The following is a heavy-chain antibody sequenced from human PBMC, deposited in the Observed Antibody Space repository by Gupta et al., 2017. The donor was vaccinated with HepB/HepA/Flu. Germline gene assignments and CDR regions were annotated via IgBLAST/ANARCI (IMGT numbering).Heavy chain of an antibody. CDR3: AKSQCGGDCYTDY. CDR1: GFTFSFYG. CDR2: ISYDGSNK. Sequence: VQLVESGGGVVQPGRSLRLSCAASGFTFSFYGMHWVRQAPGKGLEWLALISYDGSNKYFPDSVKGRFTISRDNSKNTLYLQMNSLRADDTAGYYCAKSQCGGDCYTDYWGQGTLVTVSS. D-gene: IGHD2-21*02. J-gene: IGHJ4*02. V-gene: IGHV3-30*18.